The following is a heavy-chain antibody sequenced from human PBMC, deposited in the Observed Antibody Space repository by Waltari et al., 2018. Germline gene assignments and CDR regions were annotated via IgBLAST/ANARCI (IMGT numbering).Heavy chain of an antibody. J-gene: IGHJ4*02. Sequence: EVQLVESGGGLVQPGGSLCLSCGASGFTFSGYGMSWVRQPPGKGLEWVANINYDGSQKYFVDSVKGRFPISRDNAKNSVYLQMNSLRVDDTAVYYCAKSRGFEYWGLGTLITVSS. CDR1: GFTFSGYG. D-gene: IGHD2-2*01. CDR2: INYDGSQK. CDR3: AKSRGFEY. V-gene: IGHV3-7*01.